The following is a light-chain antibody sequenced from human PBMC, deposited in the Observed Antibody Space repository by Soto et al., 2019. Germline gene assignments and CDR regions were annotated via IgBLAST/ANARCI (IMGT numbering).Light chain of an antibody. CDR2: AAS. V-gene: IGKV1-39*01. CDR3: QLSYSTPWT. J-gene: IGKJ1*01. CDR1: QSISSY. Sequence: DIQMTQSPSSLSASVGDRVTITCRASQSISSYLNWYQQKPGKAPKLLIYAASSLQSGVPSRFSGSGSGTDFTLTNSSLHPEDFATYYCQLSYSTPWTFGQGTKVEIK.